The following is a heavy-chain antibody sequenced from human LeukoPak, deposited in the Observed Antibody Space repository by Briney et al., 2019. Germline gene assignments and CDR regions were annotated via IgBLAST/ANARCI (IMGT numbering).Heavy chain of an antibody. V-gene: IGHV4-39*07. Sequence: PSETLSLTCTVSGGSISSSSYYWGWIRQPPGKGLEWIGSIYYSGSTYYNPSLKSRVTISVDTSKNQFSLKLSSVTAADTAVYYCARVPRSYYYYYYMDVWGKGTTVTVSS. CDR2: IYYSGST. CDR1: GGSISSSSYY. J-gene: IGHJ6*03. CDR3: ARVPRSYYYYYYMDV.